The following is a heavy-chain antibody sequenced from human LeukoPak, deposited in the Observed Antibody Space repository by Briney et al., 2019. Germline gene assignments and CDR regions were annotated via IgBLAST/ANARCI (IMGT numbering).Heavy chain of an antibody. V-gene: IGHV3-23*01. CDR2: ISGSGGST. D-gene: IGHD3-10*01. J-gene: IGHJ4*02. Sequence: GWSLRLYCAASGFTFSSYAMSWVRQAAGKGLEWVSAISGSGGSTYYSDSVKGRFTISRDNSKNTLYLHMNSLRAEDTAVYYCAKNRGGYCYGSGSYYIAYYFDCWGQGTLVTVSS. CDR3: AKNRGGYCYGSGSYYIAYYFDC. CDR1: GFTFSSYA.